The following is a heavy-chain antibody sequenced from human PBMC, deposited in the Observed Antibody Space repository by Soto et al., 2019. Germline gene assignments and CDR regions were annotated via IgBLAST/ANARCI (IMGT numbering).Heavy chain of an antibody. CDR1: GFTFSSYG. V-gene: IGHV3-23*01. CDR2: ISCNGSST. CDR3: AKRPASIITFDY. D-gene: IGHD2-2*01. J-gene: IGHJ4*02. Sequence: GGSLRLSCAASGFTFSSYGMHWVRQAPGKGLEWVSTISCNGSSTYYADSVKGRFTISRDNSKNMLFLQINSLRDDDSAVYYCAKRPASIITFDYWGQGTLVTVSS.